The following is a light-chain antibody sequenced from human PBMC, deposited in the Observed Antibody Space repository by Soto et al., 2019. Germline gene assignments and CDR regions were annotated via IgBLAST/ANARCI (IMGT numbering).Light chain of an antibody. Sequence: EIVLTQSPGTLSLSPGERATLSCRVSQAVTSDTLGWYQKKPGQAPRLLIYATSKRAAGIPDRFSGSGSGTDFTLTISRLEPEYFAVYYCQRDNFGQGTRLEIK. CDR3: QRDN. CDR1: QAVTSDT. CDR2: ATS. J-gene: IGKJ2*01. V-gene: IGKV3-20*01.